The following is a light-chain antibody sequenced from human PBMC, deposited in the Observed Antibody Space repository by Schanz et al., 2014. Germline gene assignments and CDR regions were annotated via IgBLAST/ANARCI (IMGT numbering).Light chain of an antibody. CDR3: GSYAGSSNGV. CDR1: SSDVGGYKY. Sequence: QSALTQPPSASGSPGQSVTISCTGTSSDVGGYKYVSWYQLHPGKAPKLMIYEVNQRPSGVPDRFSGSKSGNTASLTVSGLQADDEADYYCGSYAGSSNGVFGGGTQLTVL. V-gene: IGLV2-8*01. CDR2: EVN. J-gene: IGLJ3*02.